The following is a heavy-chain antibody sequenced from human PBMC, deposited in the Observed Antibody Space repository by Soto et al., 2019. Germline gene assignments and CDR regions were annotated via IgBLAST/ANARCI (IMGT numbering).Heavy chain of an antibody. CDR3: ARQHIVSYYFDY. D-gene: IGHD2-21*01. V-gene: IGHV3-33*01. Sequence: QVQLAESGGGVVQPGRSLRLSCAASGFSFNNHGMHWVRPAPGKGLEWVAVIWYDGSYKYYADSVKGRFTISRDNSKNTLYLQRNSLRAEDTALYYCARQHIVSYYFDYWGQGTLVTVSS. CDR1: GFSFNNHG. J-gene: IGHJ4*02. CDR2: IWYDGSYK.